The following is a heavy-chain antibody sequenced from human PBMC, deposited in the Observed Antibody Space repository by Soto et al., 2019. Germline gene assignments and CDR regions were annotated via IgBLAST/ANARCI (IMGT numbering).Heavy chain of an antibody. CDR3: ARSLRGYSGYSGY. CDR1: GFTFSDYY. V-gene: IGHV3-11*05. D-gene: IGHD5-12*01. CDR2: ISSSGSDT. Sequence: QVQLVESGGGLVKPGGCLRLSCAASGFTFSDYYMSWIRQAPGKGLEWVPYISSSGSDTNYADSVKGRFTVSRDNAKNSLYLQMNSLRAEDTAVYYCARSLRGYSGYSGYWGQGTLVTVSS. J-gene: IGHJ4*02.